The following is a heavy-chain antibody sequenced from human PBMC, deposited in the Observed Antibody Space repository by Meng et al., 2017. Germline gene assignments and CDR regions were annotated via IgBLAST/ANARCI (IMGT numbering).Heavy chain of an antibody. Sequence: VHVVEAGAEVKKPGASVKVSCKASGYTFTSYGISWVRQAPGQGLEWMGWISAYNGNTNYAQKLQGRVTMTTDTSTSTAYMELRSLRSDDTAVYYCARGGSRYYGDYNWYFDLWGRGTLVTVSS. J-gene: IGHJ2*01. CDR3: ARGGSRYYGDYNWYFDL. V-gene: IGHV1-18*01. D-gene: IGHD4-17*01. CDR2: ISAYNGNT. CDR1: GYTFTSYG.